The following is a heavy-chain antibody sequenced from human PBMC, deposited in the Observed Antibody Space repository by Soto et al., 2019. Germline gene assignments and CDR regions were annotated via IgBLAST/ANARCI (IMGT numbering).Heavy chain of an antibody. CDR3: AREDILGVRSFDY. D-gene: IGHD3-9*01. CDR1: GFTFSGYS. J-gene: IGHJ4*02. Sequence: GGSLRLSCSASGFTFSGYSVNWVRQAPGKGLEWVSYISSGSKTIYYAESVKGRFTVSRDNARNSQYLQMNSLRDEDTAVYYCAREDILGVRSFDYWGQGTLVTVSS. CDR2: ISSGSKTI. V-gene: IGHV3-48*02.